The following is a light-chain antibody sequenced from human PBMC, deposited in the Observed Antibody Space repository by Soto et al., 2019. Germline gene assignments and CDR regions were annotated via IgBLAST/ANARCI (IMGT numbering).Light chain of an antibody. J-gene: IGLJ2*01. CDR2: LNSDGSH. CDR3: QTWGSGILV. CDR1: SGHSNYA. V-gene: IGLV4-69*01. Sequence: QPVLTQSPSASASLGASVKLTCTLSSGHSNYAIAWHQQQSEKGPRYLMKLNSDGSHSKGDGIPDRFSGSSSGAERYLTISSLQSEDEADYCCQTWGSGILVFGGGTKLTVL.